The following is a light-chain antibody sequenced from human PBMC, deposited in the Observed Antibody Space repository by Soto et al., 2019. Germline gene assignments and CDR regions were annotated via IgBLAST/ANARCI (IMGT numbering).Light chain of an antibody. CDR2: EVS. J-gene: IGLJ1*01. V-gene: IGLV2-23*02. Sequence: QSVLTQPASVSGSPGQSITISCTGASSDVGTYNLVSWYQQHPGKAPKLMIYEVSKRPSGVSNRFSGSKSGNTASLTISGLHAEDEDDYYCCSYAGSNTLYVFGTGTKVTVL. CDR1: SSDVGTYNL. CDR3: CSYAGSNTLYV.